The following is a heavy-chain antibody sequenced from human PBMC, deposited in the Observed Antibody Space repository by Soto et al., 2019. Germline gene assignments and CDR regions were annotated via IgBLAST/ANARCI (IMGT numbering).Heavy chain of an antibody. CDR2: INHSVST. J-gene: IGHJ5*02. CDR3: AREGRYYASGRFWWFDP. Sequence: PSETLSLTCAVYGGSFSDYYWSWIRQPPGKGLEWIREINHSVSTNYNPSLKSRVTISVDTSKNQFPLKLSSVTAADTAVYYCAREGRYYASGRFWWFDPWGQGTLVTVSS. D-gene: IGHD3-10*01. CDR1: GGSFSDYY. V-gene: IGHV4-34*01.